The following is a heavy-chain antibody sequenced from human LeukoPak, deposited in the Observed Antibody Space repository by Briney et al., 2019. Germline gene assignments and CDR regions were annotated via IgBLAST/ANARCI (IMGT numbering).Heavy chain of an antibody. D-gene: IGHD3-22*01. CDR1: GFTFNTHG. CDR3: TTGHYYDSSGSLRGIGY. CDR2: IWYDGSQK. J-gene: IGHJ4*02. Sequence: PPGGSLRLSCAASGFTFNTHGMHWVRQAPGKGLEWVAVIWYDGSQKYYVDSVKGRFTISRDNSKNMMYLQMNSLKTEDTAVYYCTTGHYYDSSGSLRGIGYWGQGTLVTVSS. V-gene: IGHV3-33*01.